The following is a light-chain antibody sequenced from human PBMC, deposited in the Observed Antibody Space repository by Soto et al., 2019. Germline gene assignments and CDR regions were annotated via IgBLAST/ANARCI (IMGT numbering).Light chain of an antibody. Sequence: QSVLTQPASVSGSPGQSITISCTGTSSDVGGYNYVSWYQLHPGKAPKLMIYEVSKRPSGVPDRFSGSKSGNTASLTVSGLQAEDEADYYCSSYAGSNNFVFGTGTKATVL. CDR3: SSYAGSNNFV. CDR1: SSDVGGYNY. V-gene: IGLV2-8*01. CDR2: EVS. J-gene: IGLJ1*01.